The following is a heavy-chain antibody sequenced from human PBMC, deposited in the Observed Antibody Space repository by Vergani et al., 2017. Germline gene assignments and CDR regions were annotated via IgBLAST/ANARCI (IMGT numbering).Heavy chain of an antibody. CDR3: AVLGNWFDP. CDR1: GFTFSSYS. D-gene: IGHD3-16*01. J-gene: IGHJ5*02. V-gene: IGHV3-21*01. Sequence: EVQLVESGGGLVKPGGSLRLSCAASGFTFSSYSMNWVRQAPGKGLEWVSSISSSSSYIYYAESVKGRFTISRDNAKNSLYLQMNSLRAEDTAVYYCAVLGNWFDPWGQGTLVTVSS. CDR2: ISSSSSYI.